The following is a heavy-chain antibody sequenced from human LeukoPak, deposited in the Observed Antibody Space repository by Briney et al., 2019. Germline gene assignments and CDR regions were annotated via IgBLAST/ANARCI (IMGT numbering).Heavy chain of an antibody. J-gene: IGHJ6*02. Sequence: ASVKVSCKVSGYTLTELSIPWVRQAPGKGLEWRGGFDPEDGETIYAQKFQGRVTMTEDTSTDTAYMELSSLRSEDTAVYYCATDLRLAYYGMDVWGQGTTVSVSS. V-gene: IGHV1-24*01. CDR1: GYTLTELS. CDR3: ATDLRLAYYGMDV. CDR2: FDPEDGET. D-gene: IGHD3-9*01.